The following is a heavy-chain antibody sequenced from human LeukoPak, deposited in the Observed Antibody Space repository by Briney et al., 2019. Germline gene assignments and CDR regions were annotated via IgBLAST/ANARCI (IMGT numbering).Heavy chain of an antibody. D-gene: IGHD1-26*01. J-gene: IGHJ4*02. Sequence: ASVKVSCKASGYTFTGYYMHWVRQAPGQGLEWMGWINPNSGGTNYAQKFQGRVTMTRDTSISTAYMELSRLRSDDTAVYYCARVFEEWELLDYWGQGTLVTVSS. V-gene: IGHV1-2*02. CDR2: INPNSGGT. CDR1: GYTFTGYY. CDR3: ARVFEEWELLDY.